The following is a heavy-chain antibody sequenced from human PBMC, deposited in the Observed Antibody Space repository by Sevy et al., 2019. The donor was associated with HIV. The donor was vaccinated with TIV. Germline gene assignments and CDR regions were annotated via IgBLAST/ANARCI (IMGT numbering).Heavy chain of an antibody. D-gene: IGHD3-3*01. CDR3: ARGGYYDFWSGYNYYYYGMDV. J-gene: IGHJ6*02. Sequence: ASVKVSCKASGYTFTSYDINWVRQATGQGLEWMGWMNPNSGNTGNAQKFQGRVTMTRNTSISTAYMELSSLRSEDTAVYYCARGGYYDFWSGYNYYYYGMDVWGQGTTVTVSS. V-gene: IGHV1-8*01. CDR1: GYTFTSYD. CDR2: MNPNSGNT.